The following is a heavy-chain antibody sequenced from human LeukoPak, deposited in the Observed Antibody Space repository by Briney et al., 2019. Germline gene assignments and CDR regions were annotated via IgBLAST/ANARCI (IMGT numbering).Heavy chain of an antibody. V-gene: IGHV3-NL1*01. CDR3: ARYYYDSSGYPYYFDY. Sequence: GGSLRLSCAASGFTFSRYGMHWVRQAPGKGLEWVSVIYSGGSTYYADFVKGRFTISKDNSKNTLYLQMNSLRAEDTAVYYCARYYYDSSGYPYYFDYWGQGTLVTVSS. CDR2: IYSGGST. D-gene: IGHD3-22*01. CDR1: GFTFSRYG. J-gene: IGHJ4*02.